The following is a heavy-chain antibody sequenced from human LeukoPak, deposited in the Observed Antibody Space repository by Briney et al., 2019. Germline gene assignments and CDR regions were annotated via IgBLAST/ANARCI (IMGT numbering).Heavy chain of an antibody. CDR1: GFTFSSHW. V-gene: IGHV3-21*01. D-gene: IGHD4-17*01. J-gene: IGHJ4*02. CDR2: ISSSSTYI. Sequence: PGGSLRLSCAASGFTFSSHWMSWVRQAPGKGLEWVSSISSSSTYIYYADSVKGRFTISRDNAKNSLYLEMNSLRAEDTAVYYCARDPWTNYGDYVRFDYWGQGTLVTVSS. CDR3: ARDPWTNYGDYVRFDY.